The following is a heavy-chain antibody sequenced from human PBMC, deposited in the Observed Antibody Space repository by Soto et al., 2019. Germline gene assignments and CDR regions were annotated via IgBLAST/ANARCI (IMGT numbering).Heavy chain of an antibody. CDR1: GFTFSSYA. J-gene: IGHJ6*02. V-gene: IGHV3-64D*08. CDR3: VKDGGEAGSDYYYYGMDG. CDR2: ISSNGGST. D-gene: IGHD2-21*01. Sequence: GGSLRLSCSASGFTFSSYAMHWVRQAPGKGLEYVSAISSNGGSTYYADSVKGRFTISRDNSKNTLYLQMSSLRAEDTAVYYCVKDGGEAGSDYYYYGMDGWGQGTTVTVSS.